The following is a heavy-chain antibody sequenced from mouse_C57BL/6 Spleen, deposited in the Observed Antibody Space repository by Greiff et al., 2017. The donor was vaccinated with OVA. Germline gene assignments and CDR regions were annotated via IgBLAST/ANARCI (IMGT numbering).Heavy chain of an antibody. Sequence: QVQLQQPGAELVKPGASVKLSCKASGYTFTSYWMHWVKQRPGQGLEWIGMIHPNSGSTNYNEKFKSKATLTVDKSSSTAYMQLSSLTSEDSAVYYCARRGDWDGDDDWGQGTTLTVSS. CDR2: IHPNSGST. CDR3: ARRGDWDGDDD. CDR1: GYTFTSYW. D-gene: IGHD4-1*01. V-gene: IGHV1-64*01. J-gene: IGHJ2*01.